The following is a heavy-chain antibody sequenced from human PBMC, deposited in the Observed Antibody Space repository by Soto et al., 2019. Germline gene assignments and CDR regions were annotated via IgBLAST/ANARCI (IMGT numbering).Heavy chain of an antibody. V-gene: IGHV3-23*01. D-gene: IGHD3-9*01. J-gene: IGHJ6*02. CDR3: AKELNSHRTTILLRVGMDV. CDR2: ISGSGAST. CDR1: GFTFSSYI. Sequence: EVQLLESGGGLVQPGGSLRLSCAASGFTFSSYIMTWVRQAPGKGLERVSSISGSGASTDYTDSVKGRFTISRDNSKNTLYLQMSSLRVEDSAVYYCAKELNSHRTTILLRVGMDVWGQGTTVTVSS.